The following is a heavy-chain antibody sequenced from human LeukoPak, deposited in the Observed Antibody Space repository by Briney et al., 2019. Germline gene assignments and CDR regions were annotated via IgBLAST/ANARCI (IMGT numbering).Heavy chain of an antibody. J-gene: IGHJ4*02. V-gene: IGHV3-23*01. Sequence: PGGSLRLSCTASGFTFSSYAMNWVRQAPGKGLEWVSAITGSGGYTYYADSVKGRFTISRDNSKNTLYLQMNSLRAEDTAVYYCAREGRVATSYYFDYWGQGTLVTVSS. CDR1: GFTFSSYA. CDR3: AREGRVATSYYFDY. D-gene: IGHD5-12*01. CDR2: ITGSGGYT.